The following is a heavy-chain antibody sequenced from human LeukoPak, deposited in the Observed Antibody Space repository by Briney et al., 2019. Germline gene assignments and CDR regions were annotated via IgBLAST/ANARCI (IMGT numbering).Heavy chain of an antibody. CDR3: ASGDYSSLGDY. J-gene: IGHJ4*02. D-gene: IGHD6-13*01. CDR1: GFTFSSYW. Sequence: GGSLRLSCAASGFTFSSYWMNWVRQAPGKGLEWVANIKQDGSEKYYVDSVKGRFTISRDNAKNSLYLQMNSLRAEDTAVYYCASGDYSSLGDYWGLGTLVTVSS. CDR2: IKQDGSEK. V-gene: IGHV3-7*01.